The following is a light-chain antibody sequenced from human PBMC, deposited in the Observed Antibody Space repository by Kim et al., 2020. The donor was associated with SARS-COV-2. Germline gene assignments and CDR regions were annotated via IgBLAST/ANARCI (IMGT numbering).Light chain of an antibody. CDR3: GADHGSGSNLRV. J-gene: IGLJ1*01. V-gene: IGLV9-49*01. CDR2: VGTGGIVG. CDR1: SGYSNYK. Sequence: QPVLTQPPSASASLGASVTLTCTLSSGYSNYKVDWYQQRPGKGPRFVMRVGTGGIVGSKGDGIPDRFSVLGSGLNRYLTIKNIQEEDESDYHCGADHGSGSNLRVFGTGTKFTVL.